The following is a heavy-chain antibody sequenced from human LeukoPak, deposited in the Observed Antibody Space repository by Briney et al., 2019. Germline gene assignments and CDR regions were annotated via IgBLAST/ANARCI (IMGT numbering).Heavy chain of an antibody. J-gene: IGHJ4*02. V-gene: IGHV4-39*07. CDR1: GVSILSSSYY. Sequence: PSETLSLTCTVSGVSILSSSYYWGWIRQPPGKRLEWIGSIYYSGSTHYNPSLKSRVTISVDKSKNQFSLKLSSVTAADTAVYYCARRTMVRGDVSTYFDYWGQGTLVTVSS. D-gene: IGHD3-10*01. CDR3: ARRTMVRGDVSTYFDY. CDR2: IYYSGST.